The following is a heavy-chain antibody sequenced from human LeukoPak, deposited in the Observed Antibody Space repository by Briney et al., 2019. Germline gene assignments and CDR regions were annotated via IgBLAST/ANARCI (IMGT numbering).Heavy chain of an antibody. CDR1: GFTDRSNY. D-gene: IGHD3-10*01. V-gene: IGHV3-53*01. CDR3: ARGKFGDPLNY. Sequence: PGGSLRLSCAPSGFTDRSNYMRWVRQAPGKGLEWVSVIYTDGNIYYADSVKGRFTISKDTSKNTVDLLMNNVRAEDTALYYCARGKFGDPLNYWGQGTLVTVSS. J-gene: IGHJ4*02. CDR2: IYTDGNI.